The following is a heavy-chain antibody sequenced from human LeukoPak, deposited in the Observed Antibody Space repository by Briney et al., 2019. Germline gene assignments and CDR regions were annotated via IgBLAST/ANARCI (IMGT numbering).Heavy chain of an antibody. D-gene: IGHD3-10*01. J-gene: IGHJ5*02. CDR3: ARELWFGELFDNWFDP. Sequence: ASVKVSCKASGYTFTGYYMHWVRQAPGQGLEWMGWINPNSGGTNYAQKLQGRVTMTRDTSISTAYMELSRLRSDDTAVYYCARELWFGELFDNWFDPWGQGTLVTVSS. CDR2: INPNSGGT. V-gene: IGHV1-2*02. CDR1: GYTFTGYY.